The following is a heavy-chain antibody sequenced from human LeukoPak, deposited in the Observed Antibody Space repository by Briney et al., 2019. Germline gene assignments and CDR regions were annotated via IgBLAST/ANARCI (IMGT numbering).Heavy chain of an antibody. D-gene: IGHD4-23*01. Sequence: SQTLSLTCTVSGGSINSGGYYWSWIRQHPGKGLEWIGYIYNSGSSYYNPSLKSRVIISVDTSKNQFSLKLRSVTAADTAVYYCARVSHDSGGVEYFQNWARAPWSPSPQ. V-gene: IGHV4-30-4*08. CDR2: IYNSGSS. CDR3: ARVSHDSGGVEYFQN. J-gene: IGHJ1*01. CDR1: GGSINSGGYY.